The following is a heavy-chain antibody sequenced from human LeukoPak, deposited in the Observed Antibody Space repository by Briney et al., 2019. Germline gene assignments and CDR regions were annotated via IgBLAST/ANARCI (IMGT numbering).Heavy chain of an antibody. Sequence: PSQTLSLTCTVSGGSISSGDYYWSWIRQPPGKGLEWIGYIYYSGSTYYNPSLKSRVSISVDTSKNQFSLKLTSVTAADTAVYYCARVPLYYYGSYRFDYWGQGTLVTVPS. V-gene: IGHV4-30-4*01. J-gene: IGHJ4*02. D-gene: IGHD3-10*01. CDR3: ARVPLYYYGSYRFDY. CDR1: GGSISSGDYY. CDR2: IYYSGST.